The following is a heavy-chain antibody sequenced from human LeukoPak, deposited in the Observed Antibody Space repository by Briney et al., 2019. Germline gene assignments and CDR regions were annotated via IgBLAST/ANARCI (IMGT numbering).Heavy chain of an antibody. Sequence: ASVKVSCKASGYTFTTYEIHWVRQAPGQRPEWMGWISTYNGNTNYAQKLQGRVTMTTDTSTSIAYMELRSLRSDDTAVYYCAREGSPFYYYYMDVWGKGTTVTVSS. D-gene: IGHD2-15*01. CDR2: ISTYNGNT. CDR1: GYTFTTYE. V-gene: IGHV1-18*01. J-gene: IGHJ6*03. CDR3: AREGSPFYYYYMDV.